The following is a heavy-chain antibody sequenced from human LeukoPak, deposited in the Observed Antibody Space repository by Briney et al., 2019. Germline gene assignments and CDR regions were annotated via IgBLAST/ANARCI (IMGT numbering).Heavy chain of an antibody. Sequence: GGSLRLSCAASGFTFSSYWMSWVRQAPEKGLEWVANIKQDGSEKYYVDSVKGRFTISRDNAKNSLYLQMNSLRAEDTAVYYCARDRSITIFGVVTQNYYYMDVWGKGTTVTVSS. CDR2: IKQDGSEK. CDR1: GFTFSSYW. D-gene: IGHD3-3*01. J-gene: IGHJ6*03. V-gene: IGHV3-7*01. CDR3: ARDRSITIFGVVTQNYYYMDV.